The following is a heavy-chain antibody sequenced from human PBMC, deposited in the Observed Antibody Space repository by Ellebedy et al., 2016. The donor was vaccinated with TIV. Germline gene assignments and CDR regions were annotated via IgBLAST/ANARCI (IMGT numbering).Heavy chain of an antibody. CDR3: ARQTGESTTFDS. D-gene: IGHD3-10*01. Sequence: GESLKISCAASGFTFSTYAMSWVRQAPGRGLEWVSTISGSGGGTYYTDSVKGRFTISRDNSKTTLYLQMNSLRAEDTAVYYCARQTGESTTFDSWGQGTLVTVSS. CDR2: ISGSGGGT. CDR1: GFTFSTYA. V-gene: IGHV3-23*01. J-gene: IGHJ4*01.